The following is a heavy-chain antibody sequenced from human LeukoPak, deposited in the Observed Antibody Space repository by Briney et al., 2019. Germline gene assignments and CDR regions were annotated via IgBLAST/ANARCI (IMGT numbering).Heavy chain of an antibody. J-gene: IGHJ6*02. V-gene: IGHV3-7*01. CDR3: ARAMDV. CDR2: IKQDGSEI. CDR1: GFTFSNYW. Sequence: GGSLRLSCAASGFTFSNYWMHWVRQAPGKGLEWVANIKQDGSEIYYVDSVKGRFTISKDNAKNSLYLQMNSLRAEDTAVYYXARAMDVWGXXTXVXVSS.